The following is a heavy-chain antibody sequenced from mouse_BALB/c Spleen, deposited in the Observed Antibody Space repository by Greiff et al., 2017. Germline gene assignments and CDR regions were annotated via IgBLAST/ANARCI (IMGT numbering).Heavy chain of an antibody. D-gene: IGHD2-3*01. CDR2: IDPENGNT. CDR1: GFNIKDYY. CDR3: ASPPDGYPFAY. J-gene: IGHJ3*01. Sequence: EVKLQESGAELVRPGALVKLSCKASGFNIKDYYMHWVKQRPEQGLEWIGWIDPENGNTIYDPKFQGKASIAADTSSNTAYLQLSSLTSEDTAVYYCASPPDGYPFAYWGQGTLVTVSA. V-gene: IGHV14-1*02.